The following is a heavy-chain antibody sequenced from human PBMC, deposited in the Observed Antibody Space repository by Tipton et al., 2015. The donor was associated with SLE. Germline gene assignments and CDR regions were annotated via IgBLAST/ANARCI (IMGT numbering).Heavy chain of an antibody. CDR2: IWYDGSNK. D-gene: IGHD1-26*01. CDR3: AIDLVGRDWYFDL. V-gene: IGHV3-33*08. CDR1: GFTFSTYG. Sequence: LRLSCAASGFTFSTYGMHWVRQAPGKGLEWVAVIWYDGSNKYYADSVKGRFTISRDNSKNTLYLQMNSLRAEDTAVYYCAIDLVGRDWYFDLWGRGTLVTVSS. J-gene: IGHJ2*01.